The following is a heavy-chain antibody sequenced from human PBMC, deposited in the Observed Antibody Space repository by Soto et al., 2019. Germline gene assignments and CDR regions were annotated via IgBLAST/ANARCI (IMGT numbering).Heavy chain of an antibody. V-gene: IGHV2-5*02. CDR1: GFSLSTSGVG. J-gene: IGHJ4*02. CDR3: AHYDYGGLVY. D-gene: IGHD4-17*01. CDR2: IYWDDDK. Sequence: QITLKESGPTLVKPTQTLTLTCTFSGFSLSTSGVGVGWIRQPPGKALEWLALIYWDDDKRYSPSLKSRVTITKDTSKNQVVLTTTNMDPVDTATYYCAHYDYGGLVYWGQGALVTVSS.